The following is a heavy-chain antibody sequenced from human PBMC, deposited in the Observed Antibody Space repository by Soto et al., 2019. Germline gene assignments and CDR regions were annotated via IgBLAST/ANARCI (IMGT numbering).Heavy chain of an antibody. CDR3: ARRPSSGSLDY. Sequence: PGGSLRLSCAASGFTFSSFAMHSVRQAPGKGLEWVAVISYDGSNKFYADSVKGRFTISRDNSENTLYVEMNSLRAEDTAVYYCARRPSSGSLDYWGQGTLVTVSS. CDR2: ISYDGSNK. V-gene: IGHV3-30-3*01. CDR1: GFTFSSFA. D-gene: IGHD3-10*01. J-gene: IGHJ4*02.